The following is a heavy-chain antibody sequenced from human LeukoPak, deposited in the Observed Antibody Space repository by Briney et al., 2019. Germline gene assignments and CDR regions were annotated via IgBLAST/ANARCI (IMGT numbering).Heavy chain of an antibody. CDR3: ARENYCTNGVCWAFDP. D-gene: IGHD2-8*01. J-gene: IGHJ5*02. Sequence: PSQTLSLTCAAYGGSFSGYYWSWIRQPPGKGLEWIGEINHSGSTNYNPSVKSRVTISVDTSKNQFSLKLSSVTAADTAVYYCARENYCTNGVCWAFDPWGQGTLVTVSS. V-gene: IGHV4-34*01. CDR1: GGSFSGYY. CDR2: INHSGST.